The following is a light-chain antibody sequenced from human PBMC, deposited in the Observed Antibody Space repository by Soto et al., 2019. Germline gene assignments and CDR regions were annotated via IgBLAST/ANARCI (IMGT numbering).Light chain of an antibody. V-gene: IGKV2-30*01. CDR2: KVS. Sequence: DVVLTQSPLSLTVALGQPASISCRSSQSLVFCDGYNHLNRFQQIPGQSSRRPIYKVSNRDCGVPDRFSGSGSGTDFTLKISRVEAEDVGVYYCMQGTRWLWTFGQGTNLEIK. CDR1: QSLVFCDGYNH. CDR3: MQGTRWLWT. J-gene: IGKJ1*01.